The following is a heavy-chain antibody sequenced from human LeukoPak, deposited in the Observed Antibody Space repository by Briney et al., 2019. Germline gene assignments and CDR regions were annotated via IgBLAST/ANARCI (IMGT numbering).Heavy chain of an antibody. D-gene: IGHD6-13*01. Sequence: EASVKVSCKASGYTFTNYGISWVRQAPGQGLERMGWISAYNGNTDYAQNLQGKVTMTTDTLTSTAYMELRSLRSDDTAVYYCARDQSLVAYSSTWFDYWGQGTPVTVSS. V-gene: IGHV1-18*01. J-gene: IGHJ4*02. CDR2: ISAYNGNT. CDR1: GYTFTNYG. CDR3: ARDQSLVAYSSTWFDY.